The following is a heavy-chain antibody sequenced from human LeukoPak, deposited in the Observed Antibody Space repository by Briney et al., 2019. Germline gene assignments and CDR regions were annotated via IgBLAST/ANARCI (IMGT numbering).Heavy chain of an antibody. CDR2: INPNSGGT. Sequence: ASVNVSCKASGYTFTGYYMHWLRQAPGQGLEWMGWINPNSGGTNYAQKFQSRVTMTRDTSISPAYMELSSLTSDDTAVYYCAREDHGERGREVYHWFDPWGQGTLVTVSS. V-gene: IGHV1-2*02. D-gene: IGHD4-17*01. J-gene: IGHJ5*02. CDR1: GYTFTGYY. CDR3: AREDHGERGREVYHWFDP.